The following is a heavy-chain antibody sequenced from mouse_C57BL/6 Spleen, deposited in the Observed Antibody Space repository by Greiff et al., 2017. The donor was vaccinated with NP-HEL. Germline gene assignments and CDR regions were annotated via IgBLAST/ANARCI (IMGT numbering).Heavy chain of an antibody. V-gene: IGHV1-26*01. J-gene: IGHJ2*01. CDR3: ARSEGFDY. Sequence: VQLQQSGPELVKPGASVKISCKASGYTFTDYYMNWVKQSHGKSLEWIGDINPNNGGTSYNQKFKGKATLTVDKSSSTAYMELRSLTSEDSAVYYCARSEGFDYWGQGTTLTVSS. CDR1: GYTFTDYY. CDR2: INPNNGGT.